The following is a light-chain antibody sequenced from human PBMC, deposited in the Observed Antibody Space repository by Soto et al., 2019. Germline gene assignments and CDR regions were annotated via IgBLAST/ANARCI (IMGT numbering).Light chain of an antibody. Sequence: EIVMTQSPATLSVSPGERATLSCRASQSVSSNLAWYQQKPGQAPRLLIYGASTRATGIPARFSGSGSGTEFALTISSLLSEDFAVYYCQQYNTWPPYFLGQGTKLEI. CDR1: QSVSSN. CDR3: QQYNTWPPYF. V-gene: IGKV3-15*01. J-gene: IGKJ2*01. CDR2: GAS.